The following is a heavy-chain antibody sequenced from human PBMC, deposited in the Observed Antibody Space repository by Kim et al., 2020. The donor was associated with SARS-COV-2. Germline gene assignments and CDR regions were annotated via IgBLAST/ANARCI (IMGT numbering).Heavy chain of an antibody. CDR2: SNK. J-gene: IGHJ3*01. D-gene: IGHD1-1*01. Sequence: SNKYYADSVKGRFTISRDNSKNTLYLQMNSLRAEDTAVYYCARVEGWKGSWGQGTMVTVSS. CDR3: ARVEGWKGS. V-gene: IGHV3-30*01.